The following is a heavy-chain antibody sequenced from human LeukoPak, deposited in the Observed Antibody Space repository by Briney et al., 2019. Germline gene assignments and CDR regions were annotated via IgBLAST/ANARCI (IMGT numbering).Heavy chain of an antibody. CDR3: ARPPYYDFWSGAYDALDI. Sequence: SETLSLTCAVSGYSISSGYYWGWIRQPPGKGLEWIGSIYHSGSTYYNPSLKSRVTISVDTSKNQFSLKLSSVTAADTAVYYCARPPYYDFWSGAYDALDIWGQGTMVTVSS. V-gene: IGHV4-38-2*01. CDR2: IYHSGST. CDR1: GYSISSGYY. J-gene: IGHJ3*02. D-gene: IGHD3-3*01.